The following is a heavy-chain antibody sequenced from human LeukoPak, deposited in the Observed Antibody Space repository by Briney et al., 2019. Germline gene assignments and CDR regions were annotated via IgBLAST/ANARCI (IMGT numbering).Heavy chain of an antibody. J-gene: IGHJ5*02. CDR1: GYTFTSYV. V-gene: IGHV1-8*01. CDR2: MNPNSGNT. CDR3: AIVNLHSSGFDP. D-gene: IGHD3-10*01. Sequence: ASVKVSCKASGYTFTSYVINWVRQATGQGLEWMGWMNPNSGNTGYAQKFQGRVTMTRNTSIRTAYLELSRLRSEDSAVYCCAIVNLHSSGFDPWGQGTLVTVSS.